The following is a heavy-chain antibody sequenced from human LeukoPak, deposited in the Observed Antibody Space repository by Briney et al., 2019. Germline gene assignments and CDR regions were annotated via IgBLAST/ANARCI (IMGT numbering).Heavy chain of an antibody. J-gene: IGHJ5*02. CDR1: GGSFSGYY. CDR2: INHSGST. CDR3: ARVSDYGDYHNWFDP. V-gene: IGHV4-34*01. D-gene: IGHD4-17*01. Sequence: PSETLSLTCAVCGGSFSGYYWSWIRQPPGKGLEWIGEINHSGSTNYNPSLKSRVTISVDTSKNQFSLKLSSVTAADTAVYYCARVSDYGDYHNWFDPWGQGTLATVSS.